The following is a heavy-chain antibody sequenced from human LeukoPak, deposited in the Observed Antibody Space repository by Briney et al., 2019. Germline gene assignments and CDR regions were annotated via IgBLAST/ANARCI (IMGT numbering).Heavy chain of an antibody. Sequence: PSETLSLTCTVSGGSISSGSYYWSWIRQPAGKGLEWIGRIYTSGSTNYNPSLKSRVTISVDTSKNQFSLKLSSVTAADTAVYYCARSHHLGITIFGVASSDGAFDIWGQGTMVTVSS. J-gene: IGHJ3*02. V-gene: IGHV4-61*02. D-gene: IGHD3-3*01. CDR1: GGSISSGSYY. CDR3: ARSHHLGITIFGVASSDGAFDI. CDR2: IYTSGST.